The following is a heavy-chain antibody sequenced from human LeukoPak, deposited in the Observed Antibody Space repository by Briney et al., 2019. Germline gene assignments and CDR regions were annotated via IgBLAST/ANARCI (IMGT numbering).Heavy chain of an antibody. CDR3: ARVIGYCSGGSCSYYYYGMDV. CDR1: GYTFTSYG. CDR2: ISAYNGNT. J-gene: IGHJ6*02. Sequence: ASVKVSCKASGYTFTSYGISWVRQAPGPGLEWMGWISAYNGNTNYAQKLQGRVTMTTDTSTSTAYMELRSLRSDDTAVYYCARVIGYCSGGSCSYYYYGMDVWGQGTTVTVSS. D-gene: IGHD2-15*01. V-gene: IGHV1-18*01.